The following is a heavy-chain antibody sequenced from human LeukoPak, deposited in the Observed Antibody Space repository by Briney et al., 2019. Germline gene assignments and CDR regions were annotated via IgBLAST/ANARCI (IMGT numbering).Heavy chain of an antibody. Sequence: GGSLRLSCAASGFTFSSYSMNWVHQAPGKGLEWVSSISSSSSYIYYADSVKGRFTISRDNAKNSLYLQMNSLRAEDTAVYYCARDQAAAFDIWGQGTMVTVSS. CDR2: ISSSSSYI. V-gene: IGHV3-21*01. J-gene: IGHJ3*02. CDR1: GFTFSSYS. D-gene: IGHD6-13*01. CDR3: ARDQAAAFDI.